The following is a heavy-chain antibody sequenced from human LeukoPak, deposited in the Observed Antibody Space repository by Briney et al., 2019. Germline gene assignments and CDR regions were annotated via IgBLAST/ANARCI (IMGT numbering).Heavy chain of an antibody. CDR2: ISTTGSST. V-gene: IGHV3-11*05. CDR1: GFTFSDYY. CDR3: ARGSGAWSLNL. J-gene: IGHJ5*02. Sequence: GGSLRLSCAASGFTFSDYYMRWIRQAPGRGLEWLSYISTTGSSTKYADSVKGRFTISRDNAKNSLWLQVSSLRVEDTAIYYCARGSGAWSLNLWGQGTLVTVSS. D-gene: IGHD2-21*02.